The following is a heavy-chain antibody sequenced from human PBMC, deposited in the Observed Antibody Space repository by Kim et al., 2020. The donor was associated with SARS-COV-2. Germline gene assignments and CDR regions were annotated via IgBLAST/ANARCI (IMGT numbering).Heavy chain of an antibody. CDR2: ISYDGSNK. D-gene: IGHD5-18*01. V-gene: IGHV3-30-3*01. Sequence: GGSLRLSCAASGFTFSSYAMHWVRQAPGKGLEWVAVISYDGSNKYYADSVKGRFTISRDNSKNTLYLQMSSLRAEDTAVYYCARDVRIQLWDCYYGVDVWGQGTTVTVSS. CDR3: ARDVRIQLWDCYYGVDV. CDR1: GFTFSSYA. J-gene: IGHJ6*02.